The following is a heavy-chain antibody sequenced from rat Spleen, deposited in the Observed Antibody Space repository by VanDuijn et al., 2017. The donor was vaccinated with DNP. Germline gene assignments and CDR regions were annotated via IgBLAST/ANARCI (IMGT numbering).Heavy chain of an antibody. Sequence: EVQLVESGGGLVQPGRSLKLSCVAFGFTFNDYWMAWIRQVPGKGLEWLGAITGSGGSTTTYYRDSVWGRVPSSRDNAKNTLYLHMDSLRSEETATYYCARRVYPAQGGYFDYWGQGVMVTVSS. J-gene: IGHJ2*01. CDR2: ITGSGGSTTT. D-gene: IGHD1-4*01. CDR3: ARRVYPAQGGYFDY. V-gene: IGHV5-31*01. CDR1: GFTFNDYW.